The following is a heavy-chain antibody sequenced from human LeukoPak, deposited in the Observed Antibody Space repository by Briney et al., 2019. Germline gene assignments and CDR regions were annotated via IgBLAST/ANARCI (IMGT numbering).Heavy chain of an antibody. J-gene: IGHJ4*02. V-gene: IGHV3-30-3*01. D-gene: IGHD6-13*01. CDR3: TTDRGIAHLPLFDY. CDR2: ISYDGSNE. CDR1: GFTLSSYA. Sequence: PGGSLRLSCAASGFTLSSYAMHWVRQAPGKGLEWVAVISYDGSNEYYADSVKGRFTISRDNSKNTLYLQMNSLRAEDTAVYYCTTDRGIAHLPLFDYWGQGTLVTVSS.